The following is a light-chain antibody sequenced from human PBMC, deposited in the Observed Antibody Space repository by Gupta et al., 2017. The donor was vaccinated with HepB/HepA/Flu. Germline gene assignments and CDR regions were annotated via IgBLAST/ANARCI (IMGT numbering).Light chain of an antibody. V-gene: IGKV2-30*01. J-gene: IGKJ1*01. CDR1: QSLLSSDGNTF. CDR3: MQGAHWPWT. Sequence: DVLMTQSPLSLPVTLEQPASISCRSSQSLLSSDGNTFLTWFQQRPGQSPRRLIYKVSIRDSGVPDRFSGSGSGTDFTLKISRVEAEDVAIYYCMQGAHWPWTFGQGTKVEIK. CDR2: KVS.